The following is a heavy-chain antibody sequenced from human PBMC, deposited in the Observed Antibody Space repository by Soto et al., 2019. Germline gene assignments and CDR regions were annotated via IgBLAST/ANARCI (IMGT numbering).Heavy chain of an antibody. CDR3: ARDRNGDYGGYYYGMDV. V-gene: IGHV3-30-3*01. CDR1: GFTFSSYA. Sequence: GGSLRLSCAASGFTFSSYAMHWVRQAPGKGLEWVAVISYDGSNKYYADSVKGRFTISRDNSKNTLYLQMNSLRAEDTAVYYCARDRNGDYGGYYYGMDVWGQGTTVTVSS. D-gene: IGHD4-17*01. CDR2: ISYDGSNK. J-gene: IGHJ6*02.